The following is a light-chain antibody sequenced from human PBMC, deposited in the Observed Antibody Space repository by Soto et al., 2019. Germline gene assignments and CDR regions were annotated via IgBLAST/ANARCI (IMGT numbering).Light chain of an antibody. CDR2: AAS. Sequence: IVMTQSPATLSVSPGEWATLSCRASQSVRSNLAWYQQRPGQAPRLLIYAASTRATGIPARFGGSGSGTEFALIIDSLQSEDFAVYYCQQYNNWPRTFGQGTKVDIK. J-gene: IGKJ1*01. CDR3: QQYNNWPRT. CDR1: QSVRSN. V-gene: IGKV3-15*01.